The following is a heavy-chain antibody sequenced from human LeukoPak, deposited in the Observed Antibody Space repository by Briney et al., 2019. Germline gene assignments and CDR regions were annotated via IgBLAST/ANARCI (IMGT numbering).Heavy chain of an antibody. D-gene: IGHD2-2*01. J-gene: IGHJ4*02. CDR2: IKQDGSEK. V-gene: IGHV3-7*01. Sequence: GGSLRLSCAASGFTFSSYWMSWVRQAPGKGLEWVANIKQDGSEKYYVDSVKGLFTISRDNAKNSLYLQMNSLRAEDTAVYYCARGGYCSSTSCFYFDYWGQGTLVTVSS. CDR1: GFTFSSYW. CDR3: ARGGYCSSTSCFYFDY.